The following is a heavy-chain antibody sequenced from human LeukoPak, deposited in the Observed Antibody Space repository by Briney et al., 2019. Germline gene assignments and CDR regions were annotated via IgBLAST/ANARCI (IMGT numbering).Heavy chain of an antibody. CDR3: ARDRVNWNDVGGLFDY. D-gene: IGHD1-1*01. Sequence: PGGSLRLSCAASGFTVSSNYMSWVRQAPGKGLEWVSLIYSGGSTSYADSVKSRFTFSRDNSKNTLYLQMNSLRTEDTAVYYCARDRVNWNDVGGLFDYWGQGTLVTVSS. CDR1: GFTVSSNY. V-gene: IGHV3-53*01. CDR2: IYSGGST. J-gene: IGHJ4*02.